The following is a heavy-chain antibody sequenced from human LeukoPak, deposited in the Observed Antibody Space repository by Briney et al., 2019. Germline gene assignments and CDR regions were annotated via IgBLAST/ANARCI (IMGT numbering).Heavy chain of an antibody. V-gene: IGHV4-59*01. J-gene: IGHJ4*02. CDR3: ARVSRGNSVGGDY. D-gene: IGHD4-23*01. Sequence: PSETLSLTCTVSGGSISTYFWSWIRQPPGKGLEWIGYIYYSGSTNYNPSLKSRVTISLDTSKNQFSLKLSSVTAADTAMYYCARVSRGNSVGGDYRGQGTLVTVSS. CDR2: IYYSGST. CDR1: GGSISTYF.